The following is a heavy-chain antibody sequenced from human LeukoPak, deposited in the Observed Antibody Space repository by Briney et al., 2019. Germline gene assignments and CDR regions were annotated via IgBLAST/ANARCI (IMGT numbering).Heavy chain of an antibody. CDR3: ARSLFEKYCSGTSCYFYSH. Sequence: GESLKISCKGSGYSFTSYWIGWVRQMPGKGLEWMGIIYPGDSDTRYSPSFQGQVTISADKSISTAYLQWSSLKASDTAMYYCARSLFEKYCSGTSCYFYSHWGQGTLVTVSS. D-gene: IGHD2-2*01. CDR2: IYPGDSDT. CDR1: GYSFTSYW. V-gene: IGHV5-51*01. J-gene: IGHJ4*02.